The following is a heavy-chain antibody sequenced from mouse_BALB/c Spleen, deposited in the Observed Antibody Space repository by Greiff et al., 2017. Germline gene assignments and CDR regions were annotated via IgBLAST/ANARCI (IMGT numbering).Heavy chain of an antibody. V-gene: IGHV5-4*02. D-gene: IGHD4-1*01. J-gene: IGHJ1*01. CDR2: ISDGGSYT. CDR3: ARGLVWYFDV. CDR1: GFTFSDYY. Sequence: EVTLVESGGGLVKPGGSLKLSCAASGFTFSDYYMYWVRQTPEKRLEWVATISDGGSYTYYPDSVKGRFTISRDNAKNNLYLQMSSLKSEDTAMYYCARGLVWYFDVWGAGTTVNVAS.